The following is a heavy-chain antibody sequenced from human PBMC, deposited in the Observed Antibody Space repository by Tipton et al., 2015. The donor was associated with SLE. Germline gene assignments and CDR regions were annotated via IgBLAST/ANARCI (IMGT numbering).Heavy chain of an antibody. CDR1: GGSFSGYY. CDR3: ARLSRGVTGLDY. CDR2: INHSGST. D-gene: IGHD1-14*01. V-gene: IGHV4-34*01. J-gene: IGHJ4*02. Sequence: TLSLTCAVYGGSFSGYYWSWIRQPPGKGLEWIGEINHSGSTNYNPSLKSRVTISVDTSKNQFSLKLSSVTAADTAVYYCARLSRGVTGLDYWGQGTLVTVSS.